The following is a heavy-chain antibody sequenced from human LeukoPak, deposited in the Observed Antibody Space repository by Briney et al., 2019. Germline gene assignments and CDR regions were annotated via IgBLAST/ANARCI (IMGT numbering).Heavy chain of an antibody. D-gene: IGHD3-10*01. CDR2: INSDGSST. CDR3: ARDRAYYFGSGDVDY. CDR1: GFTFSTNW. V-gene: IGHV3-74*01. Sequence: GGSLRLSCAASGFTFSTNWMHWVRRAPGKGLVWVSRINSDGSSTSYADSVKGRFTISRDNAKNTLYLQMNSLRAEDTAVYYCARDRAYYFGSGDVDYWGQGTLVTVSS. J-gene: IGHJ4*02.